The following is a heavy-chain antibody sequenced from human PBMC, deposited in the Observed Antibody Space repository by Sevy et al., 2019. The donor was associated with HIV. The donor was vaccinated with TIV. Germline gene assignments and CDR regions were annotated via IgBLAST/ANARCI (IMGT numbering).Heavy chain of an antibody. D-gene: IGHD3-22*01. J-gene: IGHJ3*02. CDR1: GYTLTELS. CDR3: ATLAYYYDSSGRWGAFDI. CDR2: FDPGDGET. Sequence: ASVKVSCKVSGYTLTELSMHWVRQAPGKGLEWMGGFDPGDGETIYAQKFQGRVTMTEDTSTDTADMELSSLRSEDTAVYYCATLAYYYDSSGRWGAFDIWGQGTMVTVSS. V-gene: IGHV1-24*01.